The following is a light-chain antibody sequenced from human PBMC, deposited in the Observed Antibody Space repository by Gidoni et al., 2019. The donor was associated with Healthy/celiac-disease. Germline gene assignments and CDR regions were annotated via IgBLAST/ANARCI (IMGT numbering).Light chain of an antibody. V-gene: IGKV1-39*01. CDR2: AAY. Sequence: DIQTTQSPSSMSASVGDRVTINCRASQSISSSLNWYQQKPGKDPKLLIYAAYSVQSGVPSRVSVSVSLTDFTLTISSLQPEDFATYSCQQSYSTPWTFGQGTKVEIK. CDR1: QSISSS. CDR3: QQSYSTPWT. J-gene: IGKJ1*01.